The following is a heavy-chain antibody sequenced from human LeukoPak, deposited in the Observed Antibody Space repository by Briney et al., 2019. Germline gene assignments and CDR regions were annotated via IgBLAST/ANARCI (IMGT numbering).Heavy chain of an antibody. D-gene: IGHD3-22*01. CDR3: ARGISYYDSSGIDY. CDR2: THYSGT. V-gene: IGHV4-59*01. J-gene: IGHJ4*02. Sequence: PSETLSLTCTVSGGSISSYYWSWIRQPPGKGLEWIGYTHYSGTNYNPSLKSRVTISADTSKNQFSLKLSSVTAADTAVYYCARGISYYDSSGIDYWGQGTLVTVPS. CDR1: GGSISSYY.